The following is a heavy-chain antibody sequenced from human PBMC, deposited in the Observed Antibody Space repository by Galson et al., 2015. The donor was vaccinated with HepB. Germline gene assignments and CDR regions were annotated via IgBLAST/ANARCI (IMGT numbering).Heavy chain of an antibody. Sequence: ETLSLTCTVSGGSISSYYWSWIRQPPGKGLEWIGYIYYSGSTNYNPSLKSRVTISVDTSKNQFSLKLRSVTAADTAVYYCARDGSGTSLYYYMDVWGKGTTVTVSS. CDR1: GGSISSYY. J-gene: IGHJ6*03. D-gene: IGHD3-10*01. CDR2: IYYSGST. V-gene: IGHV4-59*01. CDR3: ARDGSGTSLYYYMDV.